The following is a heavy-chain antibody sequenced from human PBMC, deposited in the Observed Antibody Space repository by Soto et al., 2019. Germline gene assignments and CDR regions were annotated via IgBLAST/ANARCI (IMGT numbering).Heavy chain of an antibody. CDR1: GFTFSSYA. CDR2: ISGSGGST. J-gene: IGHJ4*02. CDR3: AKDGEDIVVVPAAMGGAFDY. V-gene: IGHV3-23*01. Sequence: GGSLRLSCAASGFTFSSYAMSWVRQAPGKGLEWVSAISGSGGSTYYADSVKGRFTISRDNSKNTLYLQMNSLRAEDTAVYYCAKDGEDIVVVPAAMGGAFDYWGQGTLVTVSS. D-gene: IGHD2-2*01.